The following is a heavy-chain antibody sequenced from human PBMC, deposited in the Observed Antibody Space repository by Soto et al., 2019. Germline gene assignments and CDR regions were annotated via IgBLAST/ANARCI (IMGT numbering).Heavy chain of an antibody. V-gene: IGHV3-21*01. Sequence: EVQLVESGGGLVKPGGSRRLSCAASGFTFSTYSMNWVRQAPGKGLEWISSISSSGGSLSHAESVKGRFTISRDNAKNSLYLQMDSLRAEDTAVYYCARGRSINTNMDYWGQGTLVTVSS. CDR1: GFTFSTYS. CDR2: ISSSGGSL. CDR3: ARGRSINTNMDY. D-gene: IGHD2-2*01. J-gene: IGHJ4*02.